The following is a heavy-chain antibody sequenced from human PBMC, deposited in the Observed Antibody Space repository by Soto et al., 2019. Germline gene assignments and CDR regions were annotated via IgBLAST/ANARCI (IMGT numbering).Heavy chain of an antibody. CDR1: GGSISSYY. D-gene: IGHD3-10*01. Sequence: SETLSLTCTVSGGSISSYYWSWIRQPPGKGLEWIGYIYYSGSTNYNPSLKSRVTISVDTSKNQFSLKLSSVTAADTAVYYCARGSEGYYGSGSYLYYFDYWGQGTLVTVSS. J-gene: IGHJ4*02. CDR3: ARGSEGYYGSGSYLYYFDY. V-gene: IGHV4-59*01. CDR2: IYYSGST.